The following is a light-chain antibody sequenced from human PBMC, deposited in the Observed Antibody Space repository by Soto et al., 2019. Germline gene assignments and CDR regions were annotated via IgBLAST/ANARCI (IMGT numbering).Light chain of an antibody. Sequence: EIVLTQSPGTLSLSPGERATLSCKASQSVTSNDLAWYQQKLGQAPRLLIYGASSRATGIPDRFSGSGSGTEFTHTISRLEPEDFAVCYCQQYGTSPRTFGQGTKVEIK. CDR3: QQYGTSPRT. J-gene: IGKJ1*01. V-gene: IGKV3-20*01. CDR1: QSVTSND. CDR2: GAS.